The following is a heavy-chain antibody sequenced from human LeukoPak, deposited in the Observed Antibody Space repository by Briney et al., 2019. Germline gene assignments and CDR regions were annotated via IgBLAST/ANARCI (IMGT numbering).Heavy chain of an antibody. CDR1: GYTFSSYA. Sequence: PGGSLRLSCSGSGYTFSSYAMHWVRQAPGKGLEYVSAISSDGRITYYANPVKGRFTISRDNSKKTLYLQMGSLRVEDMAVYYCARVSGWDWFDKWGQGTLVTVSS. D-gene: IGHD6-19*01. CDR3: ARVSGWDWFDK. J-gene: IGHJ4*02. CDR2: ISSDGRIT. V-gene: IGHV3-64*01.